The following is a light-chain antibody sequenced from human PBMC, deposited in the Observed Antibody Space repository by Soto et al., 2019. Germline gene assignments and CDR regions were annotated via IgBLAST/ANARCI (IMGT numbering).Light chain of an antibody. CDR1: NIGSKS. V-gene: IGLV3-21*01. CDR2: YNT. Sequence: SYELTQPPSVSVAPGKTASITCGGNNIGSKSVHWFQQKPGQAPVQVIYYNTDRPSGIPERFSGSNSGNTATLTISRVEAGDEAAYYCQVWDSGSDHYVFGAGTKLTVL. CDR3: QVWDSGSDHYV. J-gene: IGLJ1*01.